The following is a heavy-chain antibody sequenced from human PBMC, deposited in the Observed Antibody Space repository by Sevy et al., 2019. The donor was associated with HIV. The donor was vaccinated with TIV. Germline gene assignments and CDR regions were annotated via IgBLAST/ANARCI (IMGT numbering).Heavy chain of an antibody. CDR3: TTGITLVRGVIN. J-gene: IGHJ4*02. D-gene: IGHD3-10*01. V-gene: IGHV3-15*07. CDR2: IKSKTDGGTT. Sequence: GGSLRLSCAASGFTFSNAWMNWVRQAPGKGLEWVGRIKSKTDGGTTDYAAPVKGRFTTSRDDSKNTLYLQMNSLKTEDTAIYYCTTGITLVRGVINWGQGTLVTVSS. CDR1: GFTFSNAW.